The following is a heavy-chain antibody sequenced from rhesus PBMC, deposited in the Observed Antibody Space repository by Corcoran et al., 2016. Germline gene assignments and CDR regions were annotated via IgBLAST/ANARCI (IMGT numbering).Heavy chain of an antibody. D-gene: IGHD6-13*01. J-gene: IGHJ4*01. CDR3: ARERSGANYFDY. CDR1: DDSISSSYG. Sequence: QVQLQESGPGLVKPSETLSLTCAVSDDSISSSYGWSWIPQPPGKGLEWIGYSGGRTGNTNSNPFLKNRVTISKDTSKNQFSLKLTSVTAADTAVYYCARERSGANYFDYWGQGLLVTVSS. CDR2: SGGRTGNT. V-gene: IGHV4-127*01.